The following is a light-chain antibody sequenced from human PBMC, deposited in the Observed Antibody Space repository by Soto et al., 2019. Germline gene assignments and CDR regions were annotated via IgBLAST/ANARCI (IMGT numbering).Light chain of an antibody. Sequence: IVLTQSPGTLSLSPWERATLSCRASQSVSSNLAWYQQKPGQAPRLLIYGASTRATGIPARFSGSGSGTEFTLTISSLQSEDFAVYYCQQYNSWPITFGQGTR. V-gene: IGKV3-15*01. CDR2: GAS. J-gene: IGKJ5*01. CDR1: QSVSSN. CDR3: QQYNSWPIT.